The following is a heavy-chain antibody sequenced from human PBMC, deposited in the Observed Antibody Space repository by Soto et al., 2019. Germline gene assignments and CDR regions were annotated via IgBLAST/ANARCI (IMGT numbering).Heavy chain of an antibody. CDR2: IHPSGQPI. J-gene: IGHJ3*01. CDR3: ASRASR. CDR1: GFTFSSSE. V-gene: IGHV3-48*03. Sequence: PGGSPRLSCAVSGFTFSSSEMYWVRQAPGKGLEWISYIHPSGQPIFYADSVKGRFTISRDNANNSLFLQMNSLRAEDTAVYYCASRASRWGQGTMVTVSS. D-gene: IGHD1-26*01.